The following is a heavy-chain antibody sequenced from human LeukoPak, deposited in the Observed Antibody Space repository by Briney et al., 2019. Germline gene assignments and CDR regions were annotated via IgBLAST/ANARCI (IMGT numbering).Heavy chain of an antibody. CDR2: IYSGGTT. D-gene: IGHD3-22*01. Sequence: PGGSLRLSCAVSGFTVSGNYMSWVRQAPGKGVEWGSLIYSGGTTYYADSVKGRFTISRDNSKNTLYLQMNSLRAEDTPVYYCARRAGCYSHPYDYLGQGILVTVSS. V-gene: IGHV3-53*01. J-gene: IGHJ4*02. CDR3: ARRAGCYSHPYDY. CDR1: GFTVSGNY.